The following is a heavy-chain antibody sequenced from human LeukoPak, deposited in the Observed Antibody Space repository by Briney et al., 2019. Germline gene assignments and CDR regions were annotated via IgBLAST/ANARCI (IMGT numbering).Heavy chain of an antibody. J-gene: IGHJ4*02. CDR3: ARKVLSGSRYFDY. CDR1: GFTFSSYT. Sequence: GGSLRLSCAASGFTFSSYTMNWVRQAPGKGLEWVSCISSSSSYIHYADSVKGRFTISRDNAKNSLYLQMNSLRAEDTAVYYCARKVLSGSRYFDYWGQGALVTVSS. V-gene: IGHV3-21*01. CDR2: ISSSSSYI. D-gene: IGHD1-26*01.